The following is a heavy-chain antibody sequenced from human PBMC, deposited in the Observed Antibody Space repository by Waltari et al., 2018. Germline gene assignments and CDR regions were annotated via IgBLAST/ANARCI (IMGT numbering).Heavy chain of an antibody. CDR2: IHRSGKT. Sequence: QVQLQESGPGLVKPSGTLSLTCAVSGDSMRGNYWWSWVRQSPGKGLEWIGQIHRSGKTNYNPSLEGRVTVSMDTSNNQLSLKVTSATAADTAIYYCSRDRGRGLYLDSWGQGTLVTVSP. J-gene: IGHJ4*02. D-gene: IGHD2-15*01. CDR1: GDSMRGNYW. V-gene: IGHV4-4*02. CDR3: SRDRGRGLYLDS.